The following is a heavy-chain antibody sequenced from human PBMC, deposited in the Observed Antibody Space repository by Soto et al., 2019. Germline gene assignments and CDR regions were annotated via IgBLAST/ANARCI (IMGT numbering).Heavy chain of an antibody. V-gene: IGHV3-64D*06. CDR2: ISTNGGST. CDR3: ARGSYYYDSRDYYPY. D-gene: IGHD3-22*01. Sequence: GGSLRLSCAASGFTFSSYAMHWVRQAPGKGLEYVSSISTNGGSTHYADSVKGRFTISRDNSKNTQYLQMSSLRADDTAVYYCARGSYYYDSRDYYPYSGQGTLVTVSS. J-gene: IGHJ1*01. CDR1: GFTFSSYA.